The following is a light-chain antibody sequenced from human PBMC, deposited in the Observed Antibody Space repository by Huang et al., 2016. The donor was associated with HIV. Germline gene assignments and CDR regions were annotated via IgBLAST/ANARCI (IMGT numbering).Light chain of an antibody. CDR2: LSA. J-gene: IGKJ4*01. CDR1: QNVTDS. V-gene: IGKV3-11*01. CDR3: QERIQWPPLT. Sequence: EIVLTQSPAILSLSPGERATLSCRASQNVTDSLAWYRQKPGQAPRLLMYLSANRATGSPARFSGSGSGTEFTLTISSLEPEDFAIYYCQERIQWPPLTFGGGTKVEIK.